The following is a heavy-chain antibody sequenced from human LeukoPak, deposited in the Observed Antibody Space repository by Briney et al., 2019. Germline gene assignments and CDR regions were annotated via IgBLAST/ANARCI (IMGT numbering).Heavy chain of an antibody. D-gene: IGHD3-22*01. CDR2: IYSGGTT. V-gene: IGHV3-53*01. CDR3: AKDRMYDSSGELPYYFDY. Sequence: GGSLRLSCAVSGFSVTGNYMTWVRLAPGKGLEWVSTIYSGGTTLYTDSVRGRFTISRDNSKNTLYLQMNSLRAEDAAIYYCAKDRMYDSSGELPYYFDYWGQGTLVTVSS. CDR1: GFSVTGNY. J-gene: IGHJ4*02.